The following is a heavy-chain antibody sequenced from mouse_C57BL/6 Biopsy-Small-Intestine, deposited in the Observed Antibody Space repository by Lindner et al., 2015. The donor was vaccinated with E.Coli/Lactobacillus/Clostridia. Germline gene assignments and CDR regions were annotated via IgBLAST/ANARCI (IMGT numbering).Heavy chain of an antibody. V-gene: IGHV5-6*01. Sequence: VQLQESGGDLVKPGGSLKLXCAASGFTFSSYGMSWVRQTPDKRLEWVATISSGGSYTYYPDSVKGRFTISRDNAKNTLYLQMSSLKSEDTAMYYCARLGDYWGQGTTLTVSS. J-gene: IGHJ2*01. CDR3: ARLGDY. CDR1: GFTFSSYG. CDR2: ISSGGSYT.